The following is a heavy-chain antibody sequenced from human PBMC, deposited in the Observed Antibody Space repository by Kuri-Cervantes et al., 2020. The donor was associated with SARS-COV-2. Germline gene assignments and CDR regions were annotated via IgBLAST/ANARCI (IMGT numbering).Heavy chain of an antibody. CDR1: GGTFNNYA. Sequence: SVKVSCKASGGTFNNYAISWVRQAPGQGLEWMGGIIPVFTTPTYAQKFHGRVTLSADESTSTAYMELSSLRSEDTAVYYCARATGTTGPRAFDIWGQGTMVTVSS. CDR2: IIPVFTTP. CDR3: ARATGTTGPRAFDI. D-gene: IGHD1-1*01. J-gene: IGHJ3*02. V-gene: IGHV1-69*13.